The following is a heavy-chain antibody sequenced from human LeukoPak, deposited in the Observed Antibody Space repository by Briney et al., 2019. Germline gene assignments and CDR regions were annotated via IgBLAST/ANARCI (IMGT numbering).Heavy chain of an antibody. J-gene: IGHJ3*02. Sequence: SETLSLTCTVSGGSISTYYWSWIRQPPGKGLEWIGYVYYSGSTNYNPSLKSRVTISVDTSKNQFSLKLSSVTAADTAVYYCAGTPNDAFDIWGQGTMVAVSS. CDR3: AGTPNDAFDI. V-gene: IGHV4-59*01. CDR2: VYYSGST. CDR1: GGSISTYY.